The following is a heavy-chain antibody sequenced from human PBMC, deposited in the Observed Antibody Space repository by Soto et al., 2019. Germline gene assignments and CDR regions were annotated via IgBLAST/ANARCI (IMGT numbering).Heavy chain of an antibody. D-gene: IGHD5-18*01. Sequence: XGSLGLTFAASGFMFNAYCMSGVRQAPGKGLEWVANIHGDGGKIYYVDSVKGRFTISRDNAKRSLYLQMNSLRAEDTAVYYCARDFYGGYTYGPGDYWGQGALVTVSS. CDR3: ARDFYGGYTYGPGDY. CDR1: GFMFNAYC. CDR2: IHGDGGKI. V-gene: IGHV3-7*01. J-gene: IGHJ4*02.